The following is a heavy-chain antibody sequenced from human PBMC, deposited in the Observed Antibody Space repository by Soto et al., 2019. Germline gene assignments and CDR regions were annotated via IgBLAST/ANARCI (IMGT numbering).Heavy chain of an antibody. V-gene: IGHV4-30-4*01. Sequence: QVQLQESSPGLVKPSQTLSLTCSVSGDSIRSPDCYWGWLRQTPGKGLEWIGYSYYTGSSYYHPSLQSRVSISVDTSKSQFSLKLNSVSAADTAIYYCARDKWSGYDSGAFDVWGQGTTVTVSS. J-gene: IGHJ3*01. CDR3: ARDKWSGYDSGAFDV. CDR1: GDSIRSPDCY. D-gene: IGHD6-25*01. CDR2: SYYTGSS.